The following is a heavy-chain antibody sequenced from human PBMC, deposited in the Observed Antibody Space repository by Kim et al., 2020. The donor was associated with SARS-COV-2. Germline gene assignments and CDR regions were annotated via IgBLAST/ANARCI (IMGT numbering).Heavy chain of an antibody. CDR1: GFTFDDYA. Sequence: LSLTCAASGFTFDDYAMHWVRQAPGKGLEWVSGISWNSGSIGYADSVKGRFTISRDNAKNSLYLQMNSLRAEDTALYYCAKVRVQLWVHWYFDLWGR. D-gene: IGHD5-18*01. V-gene: IGHV3-9*01. CDR2: ISWNSGSI. J-gene: IGHJ2*01. CDR3: AKVRVQLWVHWYFDL.